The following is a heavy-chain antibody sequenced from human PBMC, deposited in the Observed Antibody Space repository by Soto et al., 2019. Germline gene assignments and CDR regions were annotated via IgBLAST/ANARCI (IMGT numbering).Heavy chain of an antibody. CDR1: GGSISSGDYY. CDR2: IYYSGST. J-gene: IGHJ5*02. D-gene: IGHD6-13*01. V-gene: IGHV4-30-4*01. CDR3: ARERPDGSRLDP. Sequence: SETLSLTCTVSGGSISSGDYYWSWIRQPPGKGLEWIGYIYYSGSTYYNPSLKSRVTISVDTSENQFSLKLSSVTAADTAVYYCARERPDGSRLDPWGQGTLVTVPQ.